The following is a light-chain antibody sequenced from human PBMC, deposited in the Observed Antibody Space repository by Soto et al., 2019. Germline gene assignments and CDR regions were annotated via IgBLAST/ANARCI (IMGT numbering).Light chain of an antibody. CDR3: CSHTISGAPV. J-gene: IGLJ2*01. V-gene: IGLV2-14*01. CDR2: EVT. CDR1: NSDVANYDY. Sequence: QSFLTNSASVSGSPGQSITLSCTGANSDVANYDYVSWYRQYPGLAPQVIISEVTNRPSVISDRFSGSKSANTAYLTISGLQAEDEADYYCCSHTISGAPVFGGGTKVTVL.